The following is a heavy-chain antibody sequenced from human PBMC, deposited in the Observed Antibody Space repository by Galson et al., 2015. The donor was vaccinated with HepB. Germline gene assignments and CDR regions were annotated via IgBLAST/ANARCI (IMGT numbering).Heavy chain of an antibody. CDR1: GYTLTSYA. Sequence: SVKVSCKASGYTLTSYAMNWVRLAPGQGLEWVGWINTNSGNPTYGQGFTGRFVFSLDASVSTAYLQISSLKADDTAVYYCAREAAGDYGGTFDIWGQGTMVTVSS. CDR3: AREAAGDYGGTFDI. V-gene: IGHV7-4-1*02. CDR2: INTNSGNP. J-gene: IGHJ3*02. D-gene: IGHD4-17*01.